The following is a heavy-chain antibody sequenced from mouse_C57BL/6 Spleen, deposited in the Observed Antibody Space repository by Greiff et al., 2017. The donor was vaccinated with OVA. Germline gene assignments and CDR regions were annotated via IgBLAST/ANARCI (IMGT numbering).Heavy chain of an antibody. CDR1: GYTFTSYW. J-gene: IGHJ4*01. V-gene: IGHV1-50*01. D-gene: IGHD1-1*01. CDR2: IDPSDSYT. CDR3: ARRDYGRAMDY. Sequence: QVQLQQSGAELVKPGASVKLSCKASGYTFTSYWMQWVKQRPGQGLEWIGEIDPSDSYTNYNQKFKGKATLTVDTYSSTAYMQLSSLTSEDSAVYYWARRDYGRAMDYWGQGTSVTVSS.